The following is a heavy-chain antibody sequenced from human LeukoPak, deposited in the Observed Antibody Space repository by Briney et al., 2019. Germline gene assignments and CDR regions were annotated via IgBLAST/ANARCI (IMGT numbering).Heavy chain of an antibody. V-gene: IGHV3-30*02. CDR3: AKDRNGSGSYSYYFDY. J-gene: IGHJ4*02. CDR2: IRYDGSNK. Sequence: GGSLRLSCAASGFTFSSYGMHWVRQAPGKGPEWVAFIRYDGSNKYYADSVKGRFTISRDNSKNTLYLQMNSLRAEDTAVYYCAKDRNGSGSYSYYFDYWGQGTLVTVSS. CDR1: GFTFSSYG. D-gene: IGHD3-10*01.